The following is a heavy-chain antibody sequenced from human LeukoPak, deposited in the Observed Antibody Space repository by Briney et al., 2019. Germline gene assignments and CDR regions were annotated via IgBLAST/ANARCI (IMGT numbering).Heavy chain of an antibody. J-gene: IGHJ4*02. V-gene: IGHV3-48*01. D-gene: IGHD4-17*01. CDR1: GFTFSSYS. Sequence: PGGSLRLSCAASGFTFSSYSMSWVRQAPGKGLEWVSYISSSSSTIYYADSVKGRFTISRDNAKNSLYLQMNSLRAEDTAVYYCARGADRDYGDYVGYWGQGTLVTVSS. CDR3: ARGADRDYGDYVGY. CDR2: ISSSSSTI.